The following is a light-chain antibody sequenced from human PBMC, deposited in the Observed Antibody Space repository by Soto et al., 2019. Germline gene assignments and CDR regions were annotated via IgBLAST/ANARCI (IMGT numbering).Light chain of an antibody. Sequence: ETLVTQSPAALSVSPAESSTLSCRASQSVSDSLAWYQQRPGQAPRLLIYGASTRATGIPARFSGSGSGTEFTLTISSLQSEDFAVYYCQQYNNWPPITFGQGTRLEIK. V-gene: IGKV3-15*01. CDR3: QQYNNWPPIT. J-gene: IGKJ5*01. CDR1: QSVSDS. CDR2: GAS.